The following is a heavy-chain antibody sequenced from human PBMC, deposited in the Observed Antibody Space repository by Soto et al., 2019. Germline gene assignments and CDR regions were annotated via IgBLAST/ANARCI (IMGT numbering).Heavy chain of an antibody. D-gene: IGHD6-19*01. Sequence: QLQLQESGPGLVKPSETLSLTCTVSGGSISSSSYYWGWIRQPPGKGLEWIGSIYYSGSTYYNPSLKVRATISVDTSKNQFSLKLGSVPAADTAVYYWARPGTAVAGTSYWGQGPLVTVSS. J-gene: IGHJ4*02. CDR1: GGSISSSSYY. V-gene: IGHV4-39*01. CDR3: ARPGTAVAGTSY. CDR2: IYYSGST.